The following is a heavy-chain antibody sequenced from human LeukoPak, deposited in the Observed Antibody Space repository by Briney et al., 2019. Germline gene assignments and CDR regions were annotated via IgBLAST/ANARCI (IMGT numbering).Heavy chain of an antibody. D-gene: IGHD2-15*01. Sequence: GGSLRLSCAASGFMFSNYWMHWVRQAPGKGLVWVSRINGDGVTTTYADSVKGRFTISRDNAKNTLFLQMNSLRGEDTAVYYCARRYCTGGSCYADYWGQGTLVTASS. CDR2: INGDGVTT. CDR3: ARRYCTGGSCYADY. V-gene: IGHV3-74*01. CDR1: GFMFSNYW. J-gene: IGHJ4*02.